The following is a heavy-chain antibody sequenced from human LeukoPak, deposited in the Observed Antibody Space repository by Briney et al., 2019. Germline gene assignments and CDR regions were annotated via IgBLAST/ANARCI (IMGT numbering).Heavy chain of an antibody. CDR2: ISSSSSYI. D-gene: IGHD2-2*01. Sequence: GGSLRLSCAASGFTFSNYAMNWVRQAPGEGLEWVSSISSSSSYIFYADSVKGRFTISRDYAKNSLYLQMNNLRAEDTSVYYCARGMGYCSTTSCYSDYWGQGTLVTVSS. V-gene: IGHV3-21*01. J-gene: IGHJ4*02. CDR1: GFTFSNYA. CDR3: ARGMGYCSTTSCYSDY.